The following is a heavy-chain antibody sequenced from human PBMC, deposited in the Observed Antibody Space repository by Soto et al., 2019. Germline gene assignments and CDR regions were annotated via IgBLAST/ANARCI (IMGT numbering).Heavy chain of an antibody. CDR2: IWYDGSNK. CDR3: ARSSRYCSGGICYSHDAFDI. Sequence: LSLYCVAYGFPFSRYGQHWVRQAPGKGLEWVAVIWYDGSNKYYADSVKGRFTISRDNSKNTLYLQMNSLRAEDTAVYYCARSSRYCSGGICYSHDAFDIWGQGTMVTVSS. V-gene: IGHV3-33*01. CDR1: GFPFSRYG. D-gene: IGHD2-15*01. J-gene: IGHJ3*02.